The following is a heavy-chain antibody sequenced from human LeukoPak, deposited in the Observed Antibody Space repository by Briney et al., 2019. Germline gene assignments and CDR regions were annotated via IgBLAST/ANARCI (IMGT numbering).Heavy chain of an antibody. Sequence: SQTLSLTCTVSGGSISSYYWSWIRQPPGKGLEWIGYIYYSGSTNYNPSLKSRVTISVDTSKNQFSLKLSSVTAADTAVYYCARGGSWELLRPHVVYNWFDPWGQGTLVTVSS. J-gene: IGHJ5*02. CDR1: GGSISSYY. V-gene: IGHV4-59*01. CDR2: IYYSGST. D-gene: IGHD1-26*01. CDR3: ARGGSWELLRPHVVYNWFDP.